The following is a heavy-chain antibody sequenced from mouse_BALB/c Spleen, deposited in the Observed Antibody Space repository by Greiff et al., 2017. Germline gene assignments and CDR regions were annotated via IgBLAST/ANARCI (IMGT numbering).Heavy chain of an antibody. J-gene: IGHJ4*01. CDR2: ISYDGSN. CDR3: ASNDGYYYYAMDY. CDR1: GYSITSGYY. V-gene: IGHV3-6*02. Sequence: EVKLMESGPGLVKPSQSLSLTCSVTGYSITSGYYWNWIRQFPGNKLEWMGYISYDGSNNYNPSLKNRISITRDTSKNQFFLKLNSVTTEDTATYYCASNDGYYYYAMDYWGQGTSVTVSS. D-gene: IGHD2-3*01.